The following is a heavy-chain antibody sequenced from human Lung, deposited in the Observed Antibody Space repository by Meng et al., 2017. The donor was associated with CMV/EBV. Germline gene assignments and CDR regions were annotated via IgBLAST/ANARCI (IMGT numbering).Heavy chain of an antibody. CDR1: GYTFTGYF. Sequence: SVKVSXKASGYTFTGYFIHWVRQAPGQGLEWMGWINPKSGGTNFAQRFPGRVTMTRDTSISTVYMELRSLRSDDTAVYYCARALHVEYIDSSGYHDHWGQGXLVTVSS. CDR2: INPKSGGT. J-gene: IGHJ4*02. CDR3: ARALHVEYIDSSGYHDH. D-gene: IGHD3-22*01. V-gene: IGHV1-2*02.